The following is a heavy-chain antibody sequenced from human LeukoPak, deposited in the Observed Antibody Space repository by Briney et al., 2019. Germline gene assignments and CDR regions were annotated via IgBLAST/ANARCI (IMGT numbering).Heavy chain of an antibody. D-gene: IGHD3-22*01. V-gene: IGHV4-34*01. Sequence: SSETLSLTCTVSGGSISSYYWNWIRQPPGKGLEWIGEINHSGNTNYNPSLKSRVTMSVDTSKNQFSLRLSSVTAADTAVYYCARDHNYDSSGYFLYYWGQGTLVSVSS. CDR3: ARDHNYDSSGYFLYY. CDR1: GGSISSYY. J-gene: IGHJ4*02. CDR2: INHSGNT.